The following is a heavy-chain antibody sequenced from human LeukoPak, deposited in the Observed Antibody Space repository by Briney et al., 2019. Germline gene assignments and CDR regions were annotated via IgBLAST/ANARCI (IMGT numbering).Heavy chain of an antibody. CDR2: LSGSGGST. CDR1: GITLSNYG. CDR3: AKRGVVIRVILVGFHKEAYYFDS. J-gene: IGHJ4*02. V-gene: IGHV3-23*01. D-gene: IGHD3-22*01. Sequence: GGSLRLSCAVSGITLSNYGMTWVRQAPGKGLEWVAGLSGSGGSTSYADSVKGRFTISRDNAKNTLYLQMNSLRAEDTAVYFWAKRGVVIRVILVGFHKEAYYFDSWGQGVLVTVSS.